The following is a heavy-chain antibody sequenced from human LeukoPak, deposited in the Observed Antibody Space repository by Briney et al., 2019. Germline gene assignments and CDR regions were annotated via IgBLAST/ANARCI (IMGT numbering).Heavy chain of an antibody. Sequence: ASVKVSCKASGGTFSTYPISWVRQAPGQGLEWMGGIIPIFGTSNYAQKFRDRVTITTDESTSTAYMELSSLRSEDTALYYCATAYCGGDCYATNFDYWGQGALVTVSS. V-gene: IGHV1-69*05. D-gene: IGHD2-21*02. CDR2: IIPIFGTS. CDR1: GGTFSTYP. CDR3: ATAYCGGDCYATNFDY. J-gene: IGHJ4*02.